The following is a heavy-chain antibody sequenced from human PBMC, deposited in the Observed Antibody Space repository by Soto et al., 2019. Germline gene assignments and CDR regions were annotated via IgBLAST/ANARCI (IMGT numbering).Heavy chain of an antibody. V-gene: IGHV3-23*01. D-gene: IGHD2-2*01. J-gene: IGHJ6*02. CDR3: AKDSKSVAVSAARVYGMDV. CDR1: GFTFSNFA. Sequence: EVQVLESGGGLVQPGGSLRLSCAGSGFTFSNFALTWVRQAPGKVLEWVSTTRGNGEHTYYADSVKGRFTVSRDNSKNALFLEMSSLRAEDTCVYYCAKDSKSVAVSAARVYGMDVWGQGTTVTVSS. CDR2: TRGNGEHT.